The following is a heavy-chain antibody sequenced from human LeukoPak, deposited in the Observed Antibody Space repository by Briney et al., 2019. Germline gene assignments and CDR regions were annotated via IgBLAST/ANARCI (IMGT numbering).Heavy chain of an antibody. V-gene: IGHV3-23*01. CDR1: GFTFKRYH. CDR3: VNSYSSSRRGAFDI. D-gene: IGHD6-13*01. J-gene: IGHJ3*02. Sequence: GGSLRLSCAASGFTFKRYHMSWVRQAPGKGLEWVSSIGDGGARINYADSVKGRFTLSRDNSINTLYLQMNSLRAEDTAVYFCVNSYSSSRRGAFDIWGRGTMVIVSS. CDR2: IGDGGARI.